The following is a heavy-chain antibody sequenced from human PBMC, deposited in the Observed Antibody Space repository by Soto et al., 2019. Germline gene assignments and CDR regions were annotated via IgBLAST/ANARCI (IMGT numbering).Heavy chain of an antibody. CDR1: GFTFSSYA. CDR2: ISGSGGST. D-gene: IGHD6-13*01. V-gene: IGHV3-23*01. CDR3: ARRGPGTYFDY. J-gene: IGHJ4*02. Sequence: EVQLLESGGGLVQPGGSLRLSCAASGFTFSSYAMSWVRQAPGKGLEWVSVISGSGGSTYYADSVKGRFTISRDNSKNTLYLQMNSMRAEDTAGYYCARRGPGTYFDYWGQGTLVTVSS.